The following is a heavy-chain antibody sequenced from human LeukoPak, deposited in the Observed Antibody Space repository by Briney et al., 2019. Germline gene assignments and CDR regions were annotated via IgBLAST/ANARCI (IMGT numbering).Heavy chain of an antibody. CDR2: ITWNSGSI. CDR1: GFTFDDYA. CDR3: ARAPGNEANWYFDL. Sequence: GRSLRLSCAASGFTFDDYAMHWVRQAPGKGLEWVSGITWNSGSIGYADSVKGRFTISRDNSKNTLYLQMNSLRAEDTAVYYCARAPGNEANWYFDLWGRGTLVTVSS. V-gene: IGHV3-9*01. J-gene: IGHJ2*01.